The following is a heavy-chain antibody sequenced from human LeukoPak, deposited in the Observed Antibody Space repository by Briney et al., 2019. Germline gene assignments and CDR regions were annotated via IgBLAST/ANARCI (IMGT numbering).Heavy chain of an antibody. CDR1: GLTFSDYY. Sequence: GGSLRLSCAASGLTFSDYYMSWTRQAPGKGLEWLSYINIGGTNTHYADSVKGRFTISRDNAKKSLYLEMTNLRAEDTAVYYCATDGAGFDTWGQGVLVTVSS. J-gene: IGHJ5*02. CDR2: INIGGTNT. CDR3: ATDGAGFDT. V-gene: IGHV3-11*01.